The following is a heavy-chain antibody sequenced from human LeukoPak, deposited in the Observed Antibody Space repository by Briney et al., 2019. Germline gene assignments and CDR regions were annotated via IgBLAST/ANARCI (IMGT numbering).Heavy chain of an antibody. CDR1: GFTFSNYG. Sequence: PGGSLRLSCAASGFTFSNYGMSWVRQPPGKGLEWVSGVSGSGASTDYADSVKGRFTISRDNSKNTLSMQMNSLRAEDTAVHYCAKSAGGNTYRPDSWGQGTLVTVSS. CDR3: AKSAGGNTYRPDS. CDR2: VSGSGAST. D-gene: IGHD3-16*01. V-gene: IGHV3-23*01. J-gene: IGHJ4*02.